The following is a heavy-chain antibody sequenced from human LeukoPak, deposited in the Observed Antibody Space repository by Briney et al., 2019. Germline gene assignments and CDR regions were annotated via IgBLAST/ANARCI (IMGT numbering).Heavy chain of an antibody. CDR3: ARPMGYCSSTICHPHAFDI. CDR2: IYYSGST. D-gene: IGHD2-2*01. J-gene: IGHJ3*02. Sequence: SETLSLTCTVSGGSISSSSYYWGWIGQPPGKGLEWIGSIYYSGSTYYNPSLKSRVTISVDTSKNQFSLKLSSVTAADTAVYYCARPMGYCSSTICHPHAFDIWGQGTMVTVSS. CDR1: GGSISSSSYY. V-gene: IGHV4-39*01.